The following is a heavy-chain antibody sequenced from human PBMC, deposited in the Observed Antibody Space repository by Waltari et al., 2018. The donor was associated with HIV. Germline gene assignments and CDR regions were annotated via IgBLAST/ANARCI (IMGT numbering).Heavy chain of an antibody. Sequence: QLQLQESGPGLVKPSETLSPPCTVSGGSISSSRYHWGWIRQPPGKGLEWIGSIYYSGSTYYNPSLKSRVTISVDTSKNQFSLKLSSVTAADTAVYYCARDPVVWPQFDYWGQGTLVTVSS. D-gene: IGHD2-8*02. J-gene: IGHJ4*02. CDR2: IYYSGST. CDR3: ARDPVVWPQFDY. V-gene: IGHV4-39*07. CDR1: GGSISSSRYH.